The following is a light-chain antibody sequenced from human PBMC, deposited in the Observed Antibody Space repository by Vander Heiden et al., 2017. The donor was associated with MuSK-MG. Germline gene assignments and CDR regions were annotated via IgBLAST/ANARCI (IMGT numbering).Light chain of an antibody. Sequence: QSVFTQPPSVSSAPIPNVTISCSGSNSNMGNNDVSWNQQHPGKAPKLLIYDDNKRPSGIPDRFSGSKSGTAATLTITGLQAGDEADYYCGTYASSMTAVVFGGGTKLTVL. CDR3: GTYASSMTAVV. J-gene: IGLJ2*01. CDR2: DDN. CDR1: NSNMGNND. V-gene: IGLV1-51*01.